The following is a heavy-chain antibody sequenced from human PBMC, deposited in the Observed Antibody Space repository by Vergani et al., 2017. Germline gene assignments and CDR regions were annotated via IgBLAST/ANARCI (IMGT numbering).Heavy chain of an antibody. Sequence: QVQLVQSGAEVKKPGASVKVSCKASGYTFTNYAMHGVCQAPGQRLEWMAWSNAGNGNTKYSQEFQGRVTITRDTSATTAYMELSTLRSEDMAVYYCARPLKEFYYDSRGYPEDYWGQGTLVTVSS. CDR3: ARPLKEFYYDSRGYPEDY. V-gene: IGHV1-3*02. CDR2: SNAGNGNT. D-gene: IGHD3-22*01. CDR1: GYTFTNYA. J-gene: IGHJ4*02.